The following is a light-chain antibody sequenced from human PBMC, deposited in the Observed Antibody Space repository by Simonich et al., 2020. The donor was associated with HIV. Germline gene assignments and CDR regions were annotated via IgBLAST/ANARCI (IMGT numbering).Light chain of an antibody. CDR2: DVS. J-gene: IGLJ3*02. V-gene: IGLV2-14*03. Sequence: HSALPQPASVSGSPGQSITISCTGSCSDIGGYNYVSWYQHHPGKAPKLIIYDVSTRPSGVSKRFSGSKSGNTASLTISGLQDEDEADYYCSSYTSSSTWVFGGGTKLTVL. CDR3: SSYTSSSTWV. CDR1: CSDIGGYNY.